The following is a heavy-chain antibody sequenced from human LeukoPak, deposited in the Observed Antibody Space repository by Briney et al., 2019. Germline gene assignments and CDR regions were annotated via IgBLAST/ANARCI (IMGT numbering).Heavy chain of an antibody. CDR2: ISGSGGST. D-gene: IGHD3-22*01. CDR3: AKVGYYDSSGPEYFQH. Sequence: GGSLRLSCAASGFTFSSYAMSWVRQAPGKGLEWVLAISGSGGSTYYADSVKGRFTISRDNSKNTLYLQMNSLRAEDTAVYYCAKVGYYDSSGPEYFQHWGQGTLVTVSS. CDR1: GFTFSSYA. J-gene: IGHJ1*01. V-gene: IGHV3-23*01.